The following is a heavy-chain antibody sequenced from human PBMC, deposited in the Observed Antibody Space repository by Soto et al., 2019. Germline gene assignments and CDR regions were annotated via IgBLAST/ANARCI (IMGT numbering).Heavy chain of an antibody. CDR3: ARDKGAIFGVVNDAFDI. V-gene: IGHV1-69*12. CDR1: GGSLNSFA. Sequence: QFQLVQSGAEVKKPGSSVKVSCKASGGSLNSFALSWMRQAPGQGLEWMGGIIPVFGTTKYAERFQGRVMMTADESTSTAYRQLSSLRSEDTAVYYCARDKGAIFGVVNDAFDIWGQGTLVTVSS. CDR2: IIPVFGTT. J-gene: IGHJ3*02. D-gene: IGHD3-3*01.